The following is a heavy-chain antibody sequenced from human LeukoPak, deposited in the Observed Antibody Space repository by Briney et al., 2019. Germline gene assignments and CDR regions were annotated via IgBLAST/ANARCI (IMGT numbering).Heavy chain of an antibody. V-gene: IGHV1-46*01. CDR3: AREREFGSGSYYFDY. CDR1: GYTFTNYY. D-gene: IGHD6-19*01. CDR2: INPSGGSP. Sequence: ASVKVSCKASGYTFTNYYIHWMRQAPGQGLEWMGIINPSGGSPSYESEFQGRVTMTRDTSTSTVYKELSSLRSEDTAVYYCAREREFGSGSYYFDYWGQGTLVTVSS. J-gene: IGHJ4*02.